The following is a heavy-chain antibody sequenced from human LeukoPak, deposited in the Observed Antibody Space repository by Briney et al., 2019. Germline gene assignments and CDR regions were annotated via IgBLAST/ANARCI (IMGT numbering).Heavy chain of an antibody. Sequence: PGGSLRLSCAASGFTFSSYAMHWVRQAPGKGLEWVAVISYDGSNKYYADSVKGRFTISRDNSKNTLYLQMNSLRAEDTAVYYCARDSLETYYGMDVWGQGTTVTVSS. CDR1: GFTFSSYA. J-gene: IGHJ6*02. CDR3: ARDSLETYYGMDV. CDR2: ISYDGSNK. V-gene: IGHV3-30*14. D-gene: IGHD3-3*01.